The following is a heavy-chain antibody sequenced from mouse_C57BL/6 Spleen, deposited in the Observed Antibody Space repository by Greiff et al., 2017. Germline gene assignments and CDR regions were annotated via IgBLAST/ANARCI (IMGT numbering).Heavy chain of an antibody. CDR3: AVYYYVSSPHVDC. CDR1: GFNIKDYY. J-gene: IGHJ2*01. Sequence: EVQLQQSGAELVKPGASVKLSCTASGFNIKDYYMHWVKQRTEQGLEWIGRIAPEDGETKYAPHFKGTATITADTSSHTAYLQLSSLTSEDTSVYYSAVYYYVSSPHVDCWGQGTTLTGSS. V-gene: IGHV14-2*01. CDR2: IAPEDGET. D-gene: IGHD1-1*01.